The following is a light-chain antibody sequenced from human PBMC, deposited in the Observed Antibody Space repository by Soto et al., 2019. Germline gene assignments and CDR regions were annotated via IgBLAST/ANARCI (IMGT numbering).Light chain of an antibody. CDR1: QSVSSN. CDR2: GAS. J-gene: IGKJ1*01. CDR3: QQYNNWPGT. Sequence: EIVMTQSPATLSVSPGERVTLSCRASQSVSSNLAWYQQKPGQAPRLLIYGASTRATGIPDRFSGSGSGTEFTLTISSLQSEDFAVYYCQQYNNWPGTFGQGTKVEIK. V-gene: IGKV3-15*01.